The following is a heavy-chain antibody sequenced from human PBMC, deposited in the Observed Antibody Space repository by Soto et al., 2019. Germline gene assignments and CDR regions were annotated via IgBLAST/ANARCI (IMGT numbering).Heavy chain of an antibody. CDR3: ATNGQPPYYYYGMDV. J-gene: IGHJ6*02. CDR1: GYTFTRYG. V-gene: IGHV1-18*01. D-gene: IGHD2-8*01. CDR2: ISGYNGDT. Sequence: ASGKGCCKASGYTFTRYGIIWVRQAPGQGLEWMGWISGYNGDTNYAQKFQGRVTMTVDTSTTTAFMELTSLTSDDRAVYYCATNGQPPYYYYGMDVWG.